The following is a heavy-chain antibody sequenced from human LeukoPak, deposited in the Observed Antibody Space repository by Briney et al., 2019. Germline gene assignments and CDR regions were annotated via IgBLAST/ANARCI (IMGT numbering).Heavy chain of an antibody. J-gene: IGHJ5*02. CDR1: GYTFTGYY. V-gene: IGHV1-2*02. CDR2: INPNSGGT. D-gene: IGHD6-19*01. CDR3: ARWSSGRNNWFDP. Sequence: GASVKVSCKASGYTFTGYYMHWVRQAPGQGLEWMGWINPNSGGTNYAQKFQGRVTMTRDTSISTAYMELSRLRSDDTAVYYCARWSSGRNNWFDPWGQGTLVTVSP.